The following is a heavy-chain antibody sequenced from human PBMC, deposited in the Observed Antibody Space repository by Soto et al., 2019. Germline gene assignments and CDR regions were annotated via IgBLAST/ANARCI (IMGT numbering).Heavy chain of an antibody. Sequence: SGTLSLTCAVSGVSFDGFLWTWIRQPPGKGLEWIGEISRAGGSNYNPSLNGRVTISLDTSEDPFSLRLRSVTAAYTAVYYCARDVLWFGALGYWGPGTPVPVSS. CDR3: ARDVLWFGALGY. V-gene: IGHV4-34*01. CDR2: ISRAGGS. D-gene: IGHD3-10*01. CDR1: GVSFDGFL. J-gene: IGHJ4*02.